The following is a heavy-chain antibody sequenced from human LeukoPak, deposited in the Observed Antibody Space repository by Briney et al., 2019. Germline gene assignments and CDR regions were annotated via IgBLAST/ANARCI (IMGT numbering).Heavy chain of an antibody. V-gene: IGHV3-33*05. D-gene: IGHD6-19*01. CDR3: ARDAAGCALHYFDY. Sequence: PGGALRLSCAASGFTFISYVMHWVRQAPAKGLEGVAVIPYDGNNKYYADSLKGRFIISRDNSKNRLYLHMNSLRDAATAVYYCARDAAGCALHYFDYWGQGTLVTLSS. CDR2: IPYDGNNK. CDR1: GFTFISYV. J-gene: IGHJ4*02.